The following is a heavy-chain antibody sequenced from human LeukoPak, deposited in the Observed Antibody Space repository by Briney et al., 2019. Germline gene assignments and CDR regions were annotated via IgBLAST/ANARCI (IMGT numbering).Heavy chain of an antibody. CDR3: ASVEPLYLIPDY. V-gene: IGHV3-74*01. Sequence: GGSLRLSCAASGFTFSSYWMHWVRQAPGKGLVWASRINSDGSSTSYADSVKGRFTISRDNAKNTLYLQMNSLRVEDTAVYFCASVEPLYLIPDYWGQGTLVTVSS. CDR2: INSDGSST. CDR1: GFTFSSYW. D-gene: IGHD1-14*01. J-gene: IGHJ4*02.